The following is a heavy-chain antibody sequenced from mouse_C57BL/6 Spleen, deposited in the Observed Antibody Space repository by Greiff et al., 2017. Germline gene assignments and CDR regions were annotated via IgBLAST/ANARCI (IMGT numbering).Heavy chain of an antibody. D-gene: IGHD1-1*01. J-gene: IGHJ4*01. CDR2: IDPETGGT. CDR3: TRLLYYGSSLYAMDY. Sequence: QVQLKQSGAELVRPGASVTLSCKASGYTFTDYEMHWVKQTPVHGLEWIGAIDPETGGTAYNQKFKGKAILTADKSSSTAYMELRSLTSEDSAVYYCTRLLYYGSSLYAMDYWGQGTSVTVSS. V-gene: IGHV1-15*01. CDR1: GYTFTDYE.